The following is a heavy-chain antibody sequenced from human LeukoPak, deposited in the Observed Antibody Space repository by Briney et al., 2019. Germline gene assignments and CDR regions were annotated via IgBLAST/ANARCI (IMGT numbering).Heavy chain of an antibody. J-gene: IGHJ6*02. CDR2: TRDKAKGYTT. CDR1: GFTFSSYE. V-gene: IGHV3-72*01. D-gene: IGHD4-17*01. CDR3: ARGGSVTTYNYVYGLDV. Sequence: PGGSLRLSCAASGFTFSSYEINWVRQAPGKGLEGVARTRDKAKGYTTVYAASVKDRFTISRDDSQNSLFLQINSLKTEDTAVYFCARGGSVTTYNYVYGLDVWGQGTTVTVSS.